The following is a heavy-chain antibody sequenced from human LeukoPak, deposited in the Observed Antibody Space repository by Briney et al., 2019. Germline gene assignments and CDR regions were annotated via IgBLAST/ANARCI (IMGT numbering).Heavy chain of an antibody. V-gene: IGHV3-23*01. J-gene: IGHJ6*03. D-gene: IGHD3-9*01. Sequence: PGGSLRLSCAASGSTFSNYAMSWVRQAPGKGLEWVSAISGSASSTYHADSVKGRFTISRDNAKNSLYLQMNSLRAEDTAVYYCARVYYDILTGYYRWGEPYYYYMDVWGKGTTVTISS. CDR2: ISGSASST. CDR3: ARVYYDILTGYYRWGEPYYYYMDV. CDR1: GSTFSNYA.